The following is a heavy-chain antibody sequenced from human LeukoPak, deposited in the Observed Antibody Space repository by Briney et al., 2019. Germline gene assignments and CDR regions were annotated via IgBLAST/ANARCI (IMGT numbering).Heavy chain of an antibody. CDR1: GFTFSSYA. V-gene: IGHV3-23*01. CDR3: AKDPRGDYGDYVDYFDY. CDR2: ISGSGGST. J-gene: IGHJ4*02. D-gene: IGHD4-17*01. Sequence: PGGSLRLSCAASGFTFSSYAMSWVRQAPGKGLEWVSAISGSGGSTYYADSVKGRFTISRDNSKNTLCLQMNSLRAEDTAVYYCAKDPRGDYGDYVDYFDYWGQGTLVTVSS.